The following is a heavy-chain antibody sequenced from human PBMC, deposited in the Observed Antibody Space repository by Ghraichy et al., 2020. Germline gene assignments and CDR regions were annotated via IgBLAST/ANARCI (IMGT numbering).Heavy chain of an antibody. CDR1: GGSISSYY. Sequence: SQTLSLTCTVSGGSISSYYWSWIRQPPGKGLEWIGYISTSGSPDYNPSLKSRVTISGDTSKNQFSLKLKSVTAADTAVYYCARVAAGSVAGTRQFDNWGQGILVTVSS. J-gene: IGHJ4*02. CDR3: ARVAAGSVAGTRQFDN. D-gene: IGHD6-19*01. V-gene: IGHV4-4*09. CDR2: ISTSGSP.